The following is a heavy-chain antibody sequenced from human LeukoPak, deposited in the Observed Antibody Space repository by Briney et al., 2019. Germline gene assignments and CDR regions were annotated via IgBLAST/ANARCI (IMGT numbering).Heavy chain of an antibody. D-gene: IGHD3-10*01. CDR3: ATARFGESPTPNWFDP. V-gene: IGHV1-24*01. Sequence: VASVTVSCTVSGYTLTELSMHWVRQAPGKGLEWMGGFNPEDGETIYAQKFQGRVTMTEDTSTDTAYMELSSLRSEDTAVYYCATARFGESPTPNWFDPWGQGTLVTVSS. J-gene: IGHJ5*02. CDR2: FNPEDGET. CDR1: GYTLTELS.